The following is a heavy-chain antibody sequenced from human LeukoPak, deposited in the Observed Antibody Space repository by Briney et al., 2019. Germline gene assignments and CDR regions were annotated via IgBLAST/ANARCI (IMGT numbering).Heavy chain of an antibody. Sequence: SQTLSLTCDVSGDSIKSDDHYWSWIRQPPGKNLEWIGYVNYLGTAYYNPSLRSRLNISLDTSKSHFSLKLTSVSVADTAIYSCARAQTHGLPGWFDSWGRGILVTVSS. D-gene: IGHD2-8*02. V-gene: IGHV4-30-4*01. CDR2: VNYLGTA. CDR3: ARAQTHGLPGWFDS. CDR1: GDSIKSDDHY. J-gene: IGHJ5*01.